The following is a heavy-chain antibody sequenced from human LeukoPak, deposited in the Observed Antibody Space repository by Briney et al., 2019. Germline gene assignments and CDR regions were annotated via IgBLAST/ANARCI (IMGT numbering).Heavy chain of an antibody. Sequence: PETPSLTCTVSGGSITSYYGSWIRQPPGTGLEWIASIYYRGSTNYNPSLKSRVTISVDQSKKQFSLKRSSVTAADTAGYYCARGCPVRHCFDMGGEDTMLTLS. J-gene: IGHJ3*02. CDR1: GGSITSYY. D-gene: IGHD4-17*01. CDR3: ARGCPVRHCFDM. V-gene: IGHV4-59*01. CDR2: IYYRGST.